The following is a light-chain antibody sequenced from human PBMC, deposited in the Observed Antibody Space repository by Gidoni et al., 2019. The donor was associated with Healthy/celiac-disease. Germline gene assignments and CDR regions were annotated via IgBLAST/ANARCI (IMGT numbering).Light chain of an antibody. CDR3: QQYNNWPPEYT. J-gene: IGKJ2*01. V-gene: IGKV3-15*01. CDR2: GAP. CDR1: QSVSSN. Sequence: EIVMTQSPATLSVSPGERATHSCRASQSVSSNLAWYQQKPGQAPRLLIYGAPTRATGIPARFSGSGSGTEFTLTISSLQSEDFAVYYCQQYNNWPPEYTFGQGTKLEIK.